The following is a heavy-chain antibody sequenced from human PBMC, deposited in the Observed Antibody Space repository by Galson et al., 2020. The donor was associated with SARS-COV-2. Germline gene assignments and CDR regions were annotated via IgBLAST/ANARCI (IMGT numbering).Heavy chain of an antibody. V-gene: IGHV3-23*01. CDR1: GFSFSNYA. CDR2: IADSGDTT. CDR3: AKDLVVVRTTVASPRTSYYYGVEV. Sequence: GESLKISCAASGFSFSNYAMHWVRQAPGKGLEWVSTIADSGDTTFYADSVKGRFTASRDNSKSTLYLQMNSLRAEDTAVYYCAKDLVVVRTTVASPRTSYYYGVEVWGQGTTVTVSS. J-gene: IGHJ6*02. D-gene: IGHD4-17*01.